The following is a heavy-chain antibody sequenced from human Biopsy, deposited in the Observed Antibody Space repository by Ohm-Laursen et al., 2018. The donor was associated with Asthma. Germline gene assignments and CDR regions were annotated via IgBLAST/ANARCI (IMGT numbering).Heavy chain of an antibody. CDR3: ARDVMEWYLPAFDF. D-gene: IGHD3-3*01. Sequence: SLRLSCAASGFTFSSYGMHWVRQAPGKGLEWVAVGGSYYDGGLRYYADSVNGRFTVSRDDSKNTLYLQMNSLRPDDTAVYYCARDVMEWYLPAFDFWGQGTLVTVSS. V-gene: IGHV3-30*19. J-gene: IGHJ4*02. CDR1: GFTFSSYG. CDR2: GGSYYDGGLR.